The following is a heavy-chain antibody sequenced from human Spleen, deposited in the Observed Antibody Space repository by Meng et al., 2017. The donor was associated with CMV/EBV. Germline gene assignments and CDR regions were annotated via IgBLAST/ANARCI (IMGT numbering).Heavy chain of an antibody. CDR3: ARSPRDNHNHGLYDY. D-gene: IGHD1-14*01. V-gene: IGHV4-39*07. CDR2: IDHIGST. CDR1: GGSIRTIDYY. Sequence: GSLRLSCIVSGGSIRTIDYYWGWIRQPPGKGPEWIGSIDHIGSTYYNPSLKNRVTSSVDTANNHFSLNLNSVTAADTAVYYCARSPRDNHNHGLYDYWGQGTLVTVSS. J-gene: IGHJ4*02.